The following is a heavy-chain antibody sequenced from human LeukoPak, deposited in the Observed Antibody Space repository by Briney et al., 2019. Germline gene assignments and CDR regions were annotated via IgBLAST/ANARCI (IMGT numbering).Heavy chain of an antibody. CDR2: IKPNSGGT. CDR1: GYTFTDYY. Sequence: ASVKVSCKASGYTFTDYYMHWVRQAPGQGLEWMGWIKPNSGGTSYAQKFQGRLTMTRDTSISTAYMELNRLRSDATAVYHCARDGHDSSGYYEDYWGQGTLVTVSS. D-gene: IGHD3-22*01. V-gene: IGHV1-2*02. J-gene: IGHJ4*02. CDR3: ARDGHDSSGYYEDY.